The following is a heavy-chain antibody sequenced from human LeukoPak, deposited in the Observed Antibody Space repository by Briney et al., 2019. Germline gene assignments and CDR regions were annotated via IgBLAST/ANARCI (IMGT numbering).Heavy chain of an antibody. CDR2: ISGSGGST. Sequence: GGSLRLSCAASGFTFSSYAMSWVRQAPGKGLEWVSAISGSGGSTYYADSVKGRFTISRDNSKNTLYLQMNSLRAEDTAVYYCASDCRGGSCYQNFDYWGQGTLVTVSS. J-gene: IGHJ4*02. V-gene: IGHV3-23*01. CDR3: ASDCRGGSCYQNFDY. CDR1: GFTFSSYA. D-gene: IGHD2-15*01.